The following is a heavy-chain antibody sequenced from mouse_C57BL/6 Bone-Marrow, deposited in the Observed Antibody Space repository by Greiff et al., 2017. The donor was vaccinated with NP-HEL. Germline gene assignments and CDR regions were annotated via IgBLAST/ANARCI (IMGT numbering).Heavy chain of an antibody. Sequence: EVKLMESGGGLVQPGESLKLSCESNEYEFPSHDMSWVRKTPEKRLELVAAINSDGGSTYYPDTMERRFIISRDNTKKTLYLQMSSLRSEDTALYYCARRGFTTVVASYWYFDVWGTGTTVTVSS. CDR2: INSDGGST. D-gene: IGHD1-1*01. CDR3: ARRGFTTVVASYWYFDV. CDR1: EYEFPSHD. J-gene: IGHJ1*03. V-gene: IGHV5-2*01.